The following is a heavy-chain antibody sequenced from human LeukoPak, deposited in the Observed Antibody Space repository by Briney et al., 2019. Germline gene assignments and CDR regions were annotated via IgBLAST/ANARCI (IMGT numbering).Heavy chain of an antibody. CDR2: VHSSRGS. J-gene: IGHJ4*02. CDR3: ARHGGYSSSSDY. V-gene: IGHV4-4*07. Sequence: PSETLSLTCTVSGGSISNYYWSWIRQPAGKGLEWIGRVHSSRGSNYNPSLKSRVTISVDTSKNQFSLKLSSVTAADTAVYYCARHGGYSSSSDYWGQGTLVTVSS. CDR1: GGSISNYY. D-gene: IGHD2-2*01.